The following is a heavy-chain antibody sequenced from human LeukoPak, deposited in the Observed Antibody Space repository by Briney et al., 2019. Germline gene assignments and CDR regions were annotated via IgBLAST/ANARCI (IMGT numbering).Heavy chain of an antibody. D-gene: IGHD3-9*01. CDR3: AKAKYDILTGYPWGYFDY. Sequence: SGGSLRLSCAASGFTVSSNYMSWVRQAPGKGLEWVSVIYSGGSTYYADSVKGRFAISRDNSKNTLYLQMNSLRAEDTAVYYCAKAKYDILTGYPWGYFDYWGQGTLVTVSS. CDR2: IYSGGST. V-gene: IGHV3-53*01. J-gene: IGHJ4*02. CDR1: GFTVSSNY.